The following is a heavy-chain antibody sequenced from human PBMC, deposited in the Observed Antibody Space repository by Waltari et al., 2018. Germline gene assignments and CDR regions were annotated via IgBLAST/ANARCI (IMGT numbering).Heavy chain of an antibody. J-gene: IGHJ4*02. CDR1: GFTVSSNY. V-gene: IGHV3-53*01. CDR2: IHSGGSK. D-gene: IGHD1-7*01. Sequence: EVQLVESGGGLIQPGGSLRLSCAASGFTVSSNYMSWVRRAPGKGLEWVSVIHSGGSKYYADAVKGRFTISRDNSKNTLYLQMNSLRAEDTAVYYCARDPHQTGTTSYGYWGQGTLVTVSS. CDR3: ARDPHQTGTTSYGY.